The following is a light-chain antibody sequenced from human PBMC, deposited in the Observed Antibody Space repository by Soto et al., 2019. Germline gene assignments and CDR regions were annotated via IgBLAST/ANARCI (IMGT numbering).Light chain of an antibody. CDR1: QSISTW. V-gene: IGKV1-5*03. J-gene: IGKJ4*01. CDR2: KAS. CDR3: QQYNTYPLP. Sequence: DIQMTQSPSTLSASVGDRVTITCRASQSISTWLAWYQQKPGKAPKLLIYKASSLESGVPSRFSGSGSGTECTLTINSLQPDEFATYYCQQYNTYPLPFGGGTTVEIK.